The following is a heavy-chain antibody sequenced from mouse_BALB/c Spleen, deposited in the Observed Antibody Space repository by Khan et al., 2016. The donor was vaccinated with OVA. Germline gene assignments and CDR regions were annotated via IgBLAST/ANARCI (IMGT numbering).Heavy chain of an antibody. J-gene: IGHJ3*01. V-gene: IGHV14-3*02. CDR2: IDPPNDDS. CDR1: GFNIKDTY. Sequence: VQLKESGAELVKPGASVKLSCSASGFNIKDTYIHWMKQRPEQGLEWIGRIDPPNDDSKYGPKFQAKATLTEDTSSNTAYLQLSSLTSEDPAVYYCATLVGNPFAFWGQGTLVSVSA. CDR3: ATLVGNPFAF. D-gene: IGHD2-1*01.